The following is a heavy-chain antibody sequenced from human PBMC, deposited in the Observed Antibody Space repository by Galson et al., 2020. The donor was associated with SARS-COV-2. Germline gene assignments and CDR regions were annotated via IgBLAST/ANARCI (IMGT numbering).Heavy chain of an antibody. Sequence: GGSLRLSCGASGFTFSSYAMHWVRQAPGKGLEWVAAISYDGSYKYYADSVKGRFTISRDNSKNTLYLQMNSLRAEDTAVYYCARPNSGSYYQPNDYWGQGTLVTVSS. D-gene: IGHD1-26*01. CDR1: GFTFSSYA. J-gene: IGHJ4*02. CDR3: ARPNSGSYYQPNDY. V-gene: IGHV3-30-3*01. CDR2: ISYDGSYK.